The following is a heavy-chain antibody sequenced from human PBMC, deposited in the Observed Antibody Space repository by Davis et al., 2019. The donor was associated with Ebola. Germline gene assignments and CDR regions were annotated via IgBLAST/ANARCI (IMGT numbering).Heavy chain of an antibody. D-gene: IGHD2-2*01. CDR2: ISGSGGST. CDR1: GFTFSSYA. Sequence: GESLKISCAASGFTFSSYAMSWVRQAPGKGLEWVSAISGSGGSTYYADSVKGRFTISRDNSKNTLYLQMNSLRAEDTAVYYCAKDPAPRRQGYYDMDVWGKGTTVTVSS. J-gene: IGHJ6*03. V-gene: IGHV3-23*01. CDR3: AKDPAPRRQGYYDMDV.